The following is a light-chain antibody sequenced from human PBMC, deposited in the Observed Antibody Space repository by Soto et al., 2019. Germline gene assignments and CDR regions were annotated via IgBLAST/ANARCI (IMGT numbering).Light chain of an antibody. CDR3: RSYSSSSTFYV. CDR1: SSDIGGFYY. J-gene: IGLJ1*01. V-gene: IGLV2-14*01. CDR2: QVS. Sequence: QSVLTQPASVSGSPGQSITISCTGASSDIGGFYYVSWYQHHPGKDPKLMIYQVSNRPSGVSNRFSGSKSGNTASLTISGLQAEDEADFFCRSYSSSSTFYVFGGGTNVTVL.